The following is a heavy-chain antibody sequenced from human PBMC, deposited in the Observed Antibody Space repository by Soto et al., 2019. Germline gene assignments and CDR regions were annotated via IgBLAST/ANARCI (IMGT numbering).Heavy chain of an antibody. CDR1: GYTFTSYY. J-gene: IGHJ4*02. D-gene: IGHD3-22*01. CDR3: ARWEDYYDSSGYLDY. V-gene: IGHV1-46*01. CDR2: INPSGGST. Sequence: ASVKVSCKASGYTFTSYYMHCVRQAPGQGLEWMGIINPSGGSTSYAQKFQGRVTMTRDTSTSTVYMELSSLRSEDTAVYYCARWEDYYDSSGYLDYWGQGTLVTVSS.